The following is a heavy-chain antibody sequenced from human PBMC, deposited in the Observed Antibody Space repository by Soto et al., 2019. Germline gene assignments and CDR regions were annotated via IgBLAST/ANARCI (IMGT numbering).Heavy chain of an antibody. Sequence: QLQLQESGPGLVKPSETLSLTCTVSGGSISSSSYYWGWIRQPPGKGLEWIGSIYYSGYTYYNPSLKSRVTISVDTTNNPFSLKLSSVTAADTAVYSCARHNGPLYVGYYYDMDVWGQGTTVTVSS. J-gene: IGHJ6*02. CDR2: IYYSGYT. V-gene: IGHV4-39*01. D-gene: IGHD3-16*01. CDR1: GGSISSSSYY. CDR3: ARHNGPLYVGYYYDMDV.